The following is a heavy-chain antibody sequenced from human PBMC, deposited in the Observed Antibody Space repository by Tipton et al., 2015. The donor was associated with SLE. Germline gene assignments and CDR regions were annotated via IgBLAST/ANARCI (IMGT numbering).Heavy chain of an antibody. CDR2: IYYSGRT. V-gene: IGHV4-39*07. J-gene: IGHJ4*02. CDR1: GGSVRSVSYY. D-gene: IGHD2-8*02. CDR3: AREGLVVPNYFDY. Sequence: TLSLTCTVYGGSVRSVSYYWAWIRQPTGKGPEWIGTIYYSGRTYYYPSLKSRITISVDTSKNQFSLKLRSVTAADTAVYYCAREGLVVPNYFDYWGQGTLVTVSS.